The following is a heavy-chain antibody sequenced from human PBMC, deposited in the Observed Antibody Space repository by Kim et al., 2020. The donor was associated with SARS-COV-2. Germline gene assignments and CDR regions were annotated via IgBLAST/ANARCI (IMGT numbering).Heavy chain of an antibody. Sequence: VKARFTISRDNAKNSLYLQRNSLRSEDTALYYCAKVSYSGSYYGRGNFDYWGQGTLVTVSS. J-gene: IGHJ4*02. V-gene: IGHV3-9*01. CDR3: AKVSYSGSYYGRGNFDY. D-gene: IGHD1-26*01.